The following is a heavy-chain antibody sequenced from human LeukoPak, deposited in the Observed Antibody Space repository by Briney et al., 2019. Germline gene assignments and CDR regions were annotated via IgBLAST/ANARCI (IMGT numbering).Heavy chain of an antibody. D-gene: IGHD3-22*01. CDR3: AKDDYYDTSGYRD. CDR2: ISYDVSKK. J-gene: IGHJ4*02. CDR1: GFTFSSYG. V-gene: IGHV3-30*18. Sequence: GGSLTLSCAASGFTFSSYGMHWVRQAPGKGLEWVAVISYDVSKKYYADSVKGRFTISRDNSKNTLYLQMNSLRAEDTAVYYCAKDDYYDTSGYRDWGQGTLVTVSS.